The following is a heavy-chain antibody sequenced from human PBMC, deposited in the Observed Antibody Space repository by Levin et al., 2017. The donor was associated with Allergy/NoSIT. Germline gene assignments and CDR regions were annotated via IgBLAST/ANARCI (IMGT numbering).Heavy chain of an antibody. D-gene: IGHD2-2*01. CDR2: TSYSGSP. V-gene: IGHV4-30-4*01. CDR1: GGSVSFGDYY. CDR3: ARGAGYDSTWYWDS. Sequence: LRLSCTVSGGSVSFGDYYWSWIRQPPGKGLQWIGYTSYSGSPYYSPSLKSRINISIDTSKNQLPLKLSSVTAADTAVYFCARGAGYDSTWYWDSWGQGTLATVSS. J-gene: IGHJ4*02.